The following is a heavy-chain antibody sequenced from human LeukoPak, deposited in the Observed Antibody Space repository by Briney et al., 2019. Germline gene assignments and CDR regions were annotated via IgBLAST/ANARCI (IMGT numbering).Heavy chain of an antibody. CDR3: ARDDSRFDP. V-gene: IGHV4-59*12. CDR2: IYYSGST. D-gene: IGHD2-21*02. Sequence: PSETLSLTCTVSGGSTSNYYWSWIRQPPGKGLEWIGYIYYSGSTYYNPSLKSRVTISVDRSKNQFSLKLSSVTAADTAVYYCARDDSRFDPWGQGTLVTVSS. J-gene: IGHJ5*02. CDR1: GGSTSNYY.